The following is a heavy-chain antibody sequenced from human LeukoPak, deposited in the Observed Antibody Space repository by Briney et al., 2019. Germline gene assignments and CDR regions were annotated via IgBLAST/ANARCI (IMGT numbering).Heavy chain of an antibody. CDR3: ARDVREGYYDSSGYYTDY. CDR1: GGSISSYY. V-gene: IGHV4-59*01. CDR2: IYYSGST. D-gene: IGHD3-22*01. Sequence: PSETLSLTCTVSGGSISSYYWSWIRQPPEKGLEWIGYIYYSGSTNYNPSLKSRVTISVDTSKNQFSLKLSSVTAADTAVYYCARDVREGYYDSSGYYTDYWGQGTLVTVSS. J-gene: IGHJ4*02.